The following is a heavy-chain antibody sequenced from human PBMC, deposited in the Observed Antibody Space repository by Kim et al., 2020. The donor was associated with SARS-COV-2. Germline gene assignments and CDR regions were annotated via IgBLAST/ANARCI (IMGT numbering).Heavy chain of an antibody. CDR2: ISWNSGSI. D-gene: IGHD3-9*01. CDR3: AKGDYDILTGPIDY. CDR1: GFTFDDYA. V-gene: IGHV3-9*01. Sequence: GGSLRLSCAASGFTFDDYAMHWVRQAPGKGLEWVSGISWNSGSIGYADSVKGRFTISRDNAKNSLYLQMNSLRAEDTALYYCAKGDYDILTGPIDYWGQGTLVTVSS. J-gene: IGHJ4*02.